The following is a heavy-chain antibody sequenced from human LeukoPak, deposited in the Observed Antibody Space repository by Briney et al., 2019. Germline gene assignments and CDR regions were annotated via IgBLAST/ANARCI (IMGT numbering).Heavy chain of an antibody. CDR1: GFTFRNYG. CDR2: IWYDERNK. Sequence: GGSLRLSCAASGFTFRNYGMHWVRQAPGKGLEWVAVIWYDERNKYYGDSVKGRFTISRDNSKDTLYLQMNSLRAGDTAVYYCVRDRGISQQLVLDYWGQGTLVTVSS. V-gene: IGHV3-33*01. J-gene: IGHJ4*02. D-gene: IGHD6-13*01. CDR3: VRDRGISQQLVLDY.